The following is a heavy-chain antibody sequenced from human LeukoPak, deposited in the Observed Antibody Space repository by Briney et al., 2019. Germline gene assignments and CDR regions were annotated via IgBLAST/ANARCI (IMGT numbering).Heavy chain of an antibody. V-gene: IGHV5-51*01. CDR1: GYSFTSYW. CDR2: IYPGDSDT. Sequence: GESLKISCKGSGYSFTSYWIVWVRQMPGKGLEWMGIIYPGDSDTRYSPSFQGQVTISADKSISTAYLQWSSLRASDTAMYYCARPRIAAARAAFDIWGQGTMVTVSS. J-gene: IGHJ3*02. D-gene: IGHD6-13*01. CDR3: ARPRIAAARAAFDI.